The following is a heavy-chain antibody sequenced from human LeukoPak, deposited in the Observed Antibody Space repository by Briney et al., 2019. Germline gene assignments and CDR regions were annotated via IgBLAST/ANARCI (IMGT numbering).Heavy chain of an antibody. D-gene: IGHD5-12*01. CDR2: ISYDGSNK. CDR3: AKGCLGASRCGYYFDY. J-gene: IGHJ4*02. V-gene: IGHV3-30*18. Sequence: GRSLRLSCAASGFTFSSYGMHWVRQAPGKGLEWVAVISYDGSNKYYADSVKGRFTISRDNPKNTLYLQMNSLRAEDTAVYYCAKGCLGASRCGYYFDYWGQGTLVTVSS. CDR1: GFTFSSYG.